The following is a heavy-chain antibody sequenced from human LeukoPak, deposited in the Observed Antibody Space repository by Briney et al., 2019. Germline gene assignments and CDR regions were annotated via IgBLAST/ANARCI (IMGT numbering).Heavy chain of an antibody. D-gene: IGHD3-10*01. CDR2: MYYSGST. CDR3: ARHFREIPMADC. J-gene: IGHJ4*02. Sequence: SETLSLTCTVSGGSISTTNYYWGWIRQPPGKGLEWIGSMYYSGSTYYNPSLKSRVTMSVDTSENQFSLKLNSVTAADTAVYYCARHFREIPMADCWGQGTLVTVSS. V-gene: IGHV4-39*01. CDR1: GGSISTTNYY.